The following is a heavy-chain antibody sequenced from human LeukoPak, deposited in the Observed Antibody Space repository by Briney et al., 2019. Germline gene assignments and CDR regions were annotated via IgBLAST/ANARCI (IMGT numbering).Heavy chain of an antibody. J-gene: IGHJ2*01. CDR3: ARRGGYGDSYWYFDL. Sequence: GGSLRLSCEGSGFTFSDYYMAWIRQAPGKGLEWISSISNSGLSINYADSVKGRFTISRDNAKDSLSLQMNSLRAEDTAMYYCARRGGYGDSYWYFDLWGRGTLVTVSS. CDR1: GFTFSDYY. CDR2: ISNSGLSI. D-gene: IGHD4-17*01. V-gene: IGHV3-11*01.